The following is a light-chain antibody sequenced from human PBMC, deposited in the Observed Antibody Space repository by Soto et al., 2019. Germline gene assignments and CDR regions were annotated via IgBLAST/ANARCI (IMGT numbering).Light chain of an antibody. CDR2: SAS. V-gene: IGKV3-20*01. CDR3: QQYNSYSPT. Sequence: LTQSPGTLSFSPGETATLSCRAIQSVSSTYLAWYQQKPGQAPRLLIYSASSRATGIPDRFSGSGSGTDFTLTISSLQPDDFATYYCQQYNSYSPTFGQGTKVDIK. CDR1: QSVSSTY. J-gene: IGKJ1*01.